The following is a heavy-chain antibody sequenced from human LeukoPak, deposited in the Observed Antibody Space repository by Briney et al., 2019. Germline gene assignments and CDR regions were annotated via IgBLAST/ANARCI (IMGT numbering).Heavy chain of an antibody. V-gene: IGHV1-46*01. Sequence: GASVKVSCKASGDSFTSHYMHWGRQAPGQGLVWLGLINTSGSSTLYSQKFQGRGTMTRDMSTTTDYMELSSLRSEATAVYYCARDNSVGDVAWWFDPWGQGTLVTVSS. CDR1: GDSFTSHY. D-gene: IGHD1-26*01. J-gene: IGHJ5*02. CDR2: INTSGSST. CDR3: ARDNSVGDVAWWFDP.